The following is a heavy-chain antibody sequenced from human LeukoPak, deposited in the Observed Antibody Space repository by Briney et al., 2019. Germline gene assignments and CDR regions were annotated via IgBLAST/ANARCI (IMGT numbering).Heavy chain of an antibody. CDR2: IKQDGSEK. V-gene: IGHV3-7*01. Sequence: GGSLRLSCAASGFTFSSYAMSWVRQAPGKGLEWVAKIKQDGSEKYYVDSVKGRFTISRDNAKNSLYLQMNSLRAEDTAVYYCVTSRSLDYWGQGTLVTVSS. CDR1: GFTFSSYA. CDR3: VTSRSLDY. J-gene: IGHJ4*02.